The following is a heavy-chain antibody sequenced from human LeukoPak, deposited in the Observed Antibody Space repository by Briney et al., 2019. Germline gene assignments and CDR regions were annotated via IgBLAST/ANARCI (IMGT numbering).Heavy chain of an antibody. D-gene: IGHD3-9*01. V-gene: IGHV3-21*01. Sequence: GGSLRLSCAASGFTFSSYAMSWVRQAPGKGLEWVSSIDYDSSHIYYAASVRGRFTISRDNARNSVYLQMNSLRVEDTAVYYCARDPLRYLRVGHYDYWGQGTLVAVSS. J-gene: IGHJ4*02. CDR1: GFTFSSYA. CDR3: ARDPLRYLRVGHYDY. CDR2: IDYDSSHI.